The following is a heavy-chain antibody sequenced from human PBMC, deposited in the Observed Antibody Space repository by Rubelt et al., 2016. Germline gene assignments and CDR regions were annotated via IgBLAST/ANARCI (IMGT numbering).Heavy chain of an antibody. CDR3: AKGPGGATFAS. V-gene: IGHV3-23*01. J-gene: IGHJ4*02. D-gene: IGHD1-26*01. CDR1: GFPFSTYA. CDR2: ISGSGGDT. Sequence: GESLRLSCAASGFPFSTYAMSWVRQAPGKGLEWVSGISGSGGDTFYADSVKGRFTISRDNATNSLYLQMNSLRAEDTALYYFAKGPGGATFASWGQGTLVTVSS.